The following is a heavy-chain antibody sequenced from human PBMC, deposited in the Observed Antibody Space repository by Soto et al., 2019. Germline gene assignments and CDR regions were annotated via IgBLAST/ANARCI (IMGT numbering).Heavy chain of an antibody. CDR3: AKDLLALSWLPQYYFVY. V-gene: IGHV3-23*01. Sequence: GGSLRLSCAASGFTFSSYAMSWVRQAPGKGLEWVSAISGSGGSTYYADSVKGRFTISRDNSKNTLYLQMNSLRAEDTAVYYCAKDLLALSWLPQYYFVYWGPGTLVTVSS. CDR1: GFTFSSYA. J-gene: IGHJ4*02. CDR2: ISGSGGST. D-gene: IGHD3-9*01.